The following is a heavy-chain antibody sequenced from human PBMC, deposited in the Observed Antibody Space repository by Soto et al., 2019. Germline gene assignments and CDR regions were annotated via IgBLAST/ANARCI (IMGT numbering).Heavy chain of an antibody. CDR2: IYYTGST. CDR3: ASFTTGTTPRVDWSLDL. Sequence: QVQLQESGPGLVRPSETLSLTCTVSGGSVSRYYWTWIRQPPGKGLEWIGYIYYTGSTNYNPSLDSRVTISLDTSQHQVSLRLSSVTAADAAVYYCASFTTGTTPRVDWSLDLWGRGTLVTVSA. V-gene: IGHV4-59*02. CDR1: GGSVSRYY. D-gene: IGHD1-1*01. J-gene: IGHJ2*01.